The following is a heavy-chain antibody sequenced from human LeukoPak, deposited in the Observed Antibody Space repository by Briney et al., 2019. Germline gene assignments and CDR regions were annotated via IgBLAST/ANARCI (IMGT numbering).Heavy chain of an antibody. V-gene: IGHV4-59*01. CDR1: GGSISSYF. J-gene: IGHJ4*02. CDR3: ARETIPPGYCSSTSCLRYFDY. Sequence: MPSETLSLTCTVSGGSISSYFWSWIRQPPGKGLEWIGYIYYSGSTNYNPSLKSRVTISVDTSKNQFSLKLSSVTAADTAVYYCARETIPPGYCSSTSCLRYFDYWGQGTLVTVSS. CDR2: IYYSGST. D-gene: IGHD2-2*01.